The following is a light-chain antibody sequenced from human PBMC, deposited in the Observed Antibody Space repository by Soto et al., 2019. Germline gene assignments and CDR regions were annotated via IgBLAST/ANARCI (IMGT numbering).Light chain of an antibody. J-gene: IGLJ2*01. CDR2: EVS. Sequence: QSVLAQPPSASGSPGQSVTISCTGTSSDVGTYNYVSWYQQHPGKAPKLMIYEVSKRPSGVPDRFSGSKSGNTASLTFSGLQAEDEADYYCISYAGSNDVVFGGGTKLTVL. CDR3: ISYAGSNDVV. V-gene: IGLV2-8*01. CDR1: SSDVGTYNY.